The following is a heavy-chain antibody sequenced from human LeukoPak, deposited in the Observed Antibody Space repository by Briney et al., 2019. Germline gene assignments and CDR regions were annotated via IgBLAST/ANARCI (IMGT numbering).Heavy chain of an antibody. J-gene: IGHJ4*02. V-gene: IGHV1-69*06. D-gene: IGHD3-16*02. Sequence: GSSVKVSCKASGGTFSSYAISWVRQAPGQGLEWMGGIIPIFGTANYAQKFQGRVTITADKSTSTAYMELSSLRSEDTAVYYCARDSMMITFGGVIVNTHDFDYWGQGTLVTVSS. CDR2: IIPIFGTA. CDR3: ARDSMMITFGGVIVNTHDFDY. CDR1: GGTFSSYA.